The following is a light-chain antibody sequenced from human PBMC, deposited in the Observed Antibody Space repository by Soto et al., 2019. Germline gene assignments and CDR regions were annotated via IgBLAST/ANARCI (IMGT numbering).Light chain of an antibody. CDR3: QQYNNWPPLT. CDR2: GAS. Sequence: VLTQSPGTLSLSPGERATISCRARQSISSYYLAWYQHKPGQAPRLLMNGASSRATGIPHRFSGSGSGTDFTLTISRLEPEDCGVYYCQQYNNWPPLTFGGGTKVEIK. CDR1: QSISSYY. J-gene: IGKJ4*01. V-gene: IGKV3-20*01.